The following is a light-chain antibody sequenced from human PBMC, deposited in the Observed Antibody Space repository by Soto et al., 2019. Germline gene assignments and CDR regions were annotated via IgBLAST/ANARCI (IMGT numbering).Light chain of an antibody. CDR1: SSDVGNYNL. V-gene: IGLV2-23*01. Sequence: QSALTQPASVSGSPGQSITISCTGISSDVGNYNLVSWYQQYPGRAPKLIIYEGSKRPSGVSNRFSGSKSGNTASLTISGLQAEDEADYYCCSYAGSITSVFGTGTKGTVL. J-gene: IGLJ1*01. CDR2: EGS. CDR3: CSYAGSITSV.